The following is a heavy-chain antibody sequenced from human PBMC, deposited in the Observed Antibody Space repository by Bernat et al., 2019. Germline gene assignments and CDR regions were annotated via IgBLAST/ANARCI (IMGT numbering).Heavy chain of an antibody. V-gene: IGHV4-34*01. CDR1: GGSFSGYY. D-gene: IGHD3-22*01. CDR3: AVGIVSSSGYFDY. CDR2: INHSGST. Sequence: QVQLQQWGAGLLKPSETLSLTCAVYGGSFSGYYWSWIRQPPGKGLEWIGEINHSGSTNYNPSLKSRVTISVDTSKNQFSLKPSSVTAADTAVYYCAVGIVSSSGYFDYWGQGTLVTVSS. J-gene: IGHJ4*02.